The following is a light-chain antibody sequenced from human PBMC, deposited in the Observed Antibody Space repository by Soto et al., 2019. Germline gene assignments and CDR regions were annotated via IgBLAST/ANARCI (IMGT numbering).Light chain of an antibody. CDR2: DVT. J-gene: IGLJ2*01. V-gene: IGLV2-11*01. CDR1: SNNVGGYNY. CDR3: CSYAGTYTWI. Sequence: QSALTQPRSVSGSPGQSVTISCTGASNNVGGYNYVSWYQLHPGKVPQLIIYDVTKRPSGVPDRFSGSKSGNTASLTISGLQVEDEADYYCCSYAGTYTWIFGGGTKLTVL.